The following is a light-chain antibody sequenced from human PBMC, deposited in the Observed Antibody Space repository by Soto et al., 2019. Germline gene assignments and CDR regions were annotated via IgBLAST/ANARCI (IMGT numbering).Light chain of an antibody. V-gene: IGKV1-5*01. CDR1: QSIGTW. J-gene: IGKJ1*01. CDR3: QQYNTYSWT. CDR2: DAS. Sequence: DIQMTQSPSTLSASVGGRVTITCRASQSIGTWLAWYQQKPGKAPKLLIYDASSLQSGVPSRFSGSGSGTEFALTISSLQPDDFATYYCQQYNTYSWTFGPGTKVDIK.